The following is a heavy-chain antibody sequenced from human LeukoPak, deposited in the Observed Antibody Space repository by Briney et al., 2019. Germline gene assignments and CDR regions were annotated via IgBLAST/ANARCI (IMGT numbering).Heavy chain of an antibody. J-gene: IGHJ4*02. CDR3: ARKGQQLVSY. CDR1: GGSISRSSYY. D-gene: IGHD6-6*01. CDR2: IYYSGTTYT. Sequence: SETLSLTCIVSGGSISRSSYYWGWIRQPPGKGLEWIGSIYYSGTTYTYYNPSLKSRVTISVDTSKSQFSLELSSVTAADTAVYYCARKGQQLVSYWGQGTLVTVSS. V-gene: IGHV4-39*01.